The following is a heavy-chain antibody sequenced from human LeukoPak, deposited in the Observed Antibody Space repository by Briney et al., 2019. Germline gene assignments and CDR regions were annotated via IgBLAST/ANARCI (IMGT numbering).Heavy chain of an antibody. Sequence: PGGSLRLSCAVSGFTFSSYWMHWVRQAPGKGLVWVSRIDRDGSRINYADSVKGRFTISRDNGKNTLFLQMNSLRAEDAAVYYCVRGNDYGGPHYWGPGTLVTVSS. CDR3: VRGNDYGGPHY. CDR2: IDRDGSRI. CDR1: GFTFSSYW. V-gene: IGHV3-74*01. J-gene: IGHJ4*02. D-gene: IGHD4-23*01.